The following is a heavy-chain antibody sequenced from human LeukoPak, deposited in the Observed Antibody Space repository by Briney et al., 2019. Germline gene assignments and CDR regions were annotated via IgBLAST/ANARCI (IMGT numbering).Heavy chain of an antibody. J-gene: IGHJ6*04. CDR3: AELGITMIGGV. V-gene: IGHV3-30*04. Sequence: GGSLRLSCAASGFTFSSYAMHWVRQAPGKGLEWVAVISYDGSNKYYADSVKGRFTISRDNSKNTLYPQMNSLRAEDTAVYYCAELGITMIGGVWGKGTTVTISS. CDR1: GFTFSSYA. CDR2: ISYDGSNK. D-gene: IGHD3-10*02.